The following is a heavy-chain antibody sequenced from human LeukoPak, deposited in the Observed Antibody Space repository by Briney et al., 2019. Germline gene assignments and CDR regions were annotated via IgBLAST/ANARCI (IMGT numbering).Heavy chain of an antibody. CDR3: VRDHYGNSGYLL. J-gene: IGHJ4*02. CDR2: ISSSSSYI. CDR1: GFTFSSYW. D-gene: IGHD3-22*01. V-gene: IGHV3-21*01. Sequence: PGGSLRLSCAASGFTFSSYWMSWVRQAPGKGLEWVSSISSSSSYIYYADSVKGRFTISRDNAKNSLYLQMNSLSVEDTAVYFCVRDHYGNSGYLLWGQGTLVTVSS.